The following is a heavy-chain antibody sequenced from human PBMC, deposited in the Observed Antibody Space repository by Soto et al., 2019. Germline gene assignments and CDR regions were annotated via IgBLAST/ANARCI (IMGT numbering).Heavy chain of an antibody. V-gene: IGHV3-9*01. D-gene: IGHD2-21*02. CDR3: AKAPSAGGNSFLIQH. J-gene: IGHJ1*01. CDR1: GFTFDDYA. Sequence: EVQLVESGGGLVQPGRSLRLSCAASGFTFDDYAMHWVRQAPGKGLEWVSGISWNSGSIGYADSVKGRFTISRDNAKNSLYLQMNSLRAQDTALYYCAKAPSAGGNSFLIQHWGQGTLVTVSS. CDR2: ISWNSGSI.